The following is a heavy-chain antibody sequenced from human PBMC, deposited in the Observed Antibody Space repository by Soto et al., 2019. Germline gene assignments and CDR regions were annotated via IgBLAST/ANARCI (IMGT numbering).Heavy chain of an antibody. Sequence: EVQLVESGGGLVRPGGSLRLSCAASGFTFSRYSMNWVRQAPGKGLEWVSSISSTTNYIYYADSMKGRFTVSGDNAKNSVYLDMNSLSAEDTAVYYCARESEDLTSNFDYWGQGTLVTVSS. CDR3: ARESEDLTSNFDY. J-gene: IGHJ4*02. CDR1: GFTFSRYS. V-gene: IGHV3-21*01. CDR2: ISSTTNYI.